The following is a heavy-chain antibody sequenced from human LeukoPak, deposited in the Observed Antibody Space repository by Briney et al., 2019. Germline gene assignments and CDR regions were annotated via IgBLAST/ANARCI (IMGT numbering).Heavy chain of an antibody. V-gene: IGHV3-23*01. Sequence: PGGSLRLSCAASGFTFSSYGMSWVRQAPGKGLEWVSGISGRGGSTYYAHSVKGRFTISRDNSKNTLYLQMNSLRAEDTAVYYCAKVQGTGMVPYFDYWGQGTLVTVSS. CDR3: AKVQGTGMVPYFDY. J-gene: IGHJ4*02. CDR1: GFTFSSYG. CDR2: ISGRGGST. D-gene: IGHD5-18*01.